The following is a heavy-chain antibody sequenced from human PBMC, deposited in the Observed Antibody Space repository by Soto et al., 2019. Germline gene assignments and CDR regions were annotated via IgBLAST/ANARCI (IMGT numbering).Heavy chain of an antibody. J-gene: IGHJ4*01. CDR2: TYYRSKWYY. CDR3: ARGEQYSGRIFDN. CDR1: GDSVSSNSAG. D-gene: IGHD1-26*01. Sequence: RAQTLSLTCAITGDSVSSNSAGWSWVRQSPSRGLEWLGRTYYRSKWYYEYAVSVRGRITINPDTSKNQYSLQLSSVTPEDTAVYFCARGEQYSGRIFDNWCRGTLVTVSS. V-gene: IGHV6-1*01.